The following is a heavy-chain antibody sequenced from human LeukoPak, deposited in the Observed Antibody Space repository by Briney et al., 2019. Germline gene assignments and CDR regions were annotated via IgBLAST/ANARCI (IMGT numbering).Heavy chain of an antibody. CDR2: INHSGST. D-gene: IGHD5-24*01. CDR1: GGSFSGYY. V-gene: IGHV4-34*01. Sequence: SETLSLTCAVYGGSFSGYYWSWIRQPPGKGLEWIGEINHSGSTNYNPSLKSRVTISVDTSKNQFSLKLSSVTAADTAVYYCARLTQSRDGYNSAYYYGMDVWGQGTTVTVSS. J-gene: IGHJ6*02. CDR3: ARLTQSRDGYNSAYYYGMDV.